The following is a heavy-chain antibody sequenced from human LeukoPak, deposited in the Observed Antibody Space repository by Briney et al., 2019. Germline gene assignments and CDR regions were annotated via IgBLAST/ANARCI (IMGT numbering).Heavy chain of an antibody. CDR3: ANSREWPLDY. Sequence: GGSLRLSCAASGFSFSSYGMHWVRQAPGKGLDWVAFIRFDGSKEYYADSVKGRFTISRDKYKNTLHLQMNSLRAEDTAVYYCANSREWPLDYWGQGTLVTVSS. D-gene: IGHD3-3*01. J-gene: IGHJ4*02. CDR2: IRFDGSKE. V-gene: IGHV3-30*02. CDR1: GFSFSSYG.